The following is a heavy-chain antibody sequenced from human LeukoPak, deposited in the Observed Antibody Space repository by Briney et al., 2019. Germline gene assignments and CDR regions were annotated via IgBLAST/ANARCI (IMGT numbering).Heavy chain of an antibody. CDR1: GFTFSSYA. J-gene: IGHJ4*02. CDR2: ISGSSTTT. Sequence: PGGSLRLSCAASGFTFSSYAMNWVRQAPGKGLEWVSSISGSSTTTIYADSMRGRFTIFRDNSKKTVYLQINGLRAEDTAVYYCTKTRTTVISPTDFWGQGTLVTVSS. V-gene: IGHV3-23*01. D-gene: IGHD4-17*01. CDR3: TKTRTTVISPTDF.